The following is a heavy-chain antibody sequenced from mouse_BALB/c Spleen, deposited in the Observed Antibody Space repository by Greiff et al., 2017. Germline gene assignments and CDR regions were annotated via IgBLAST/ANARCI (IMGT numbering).Heavy chain of an antibody. CDR3: AREDDYEGMDY. CDR1: GFNIKDTY. V-gene: IGHV14-3*02. CDR2: IDPANGNT. J-gene: IGHJ4*01. Sequence: VQLKQSGAELVKPGASVKLSCTASGFNIKDTYMHWVKQRPEQGLEWIGRIDPANGNTKYDPKFQGKATITADTSSNTAYLQLSSLTSEDTAVYYCAREDDYEGMDYWGQGTSVTVSS. D-gene: IGHD2-4*01.